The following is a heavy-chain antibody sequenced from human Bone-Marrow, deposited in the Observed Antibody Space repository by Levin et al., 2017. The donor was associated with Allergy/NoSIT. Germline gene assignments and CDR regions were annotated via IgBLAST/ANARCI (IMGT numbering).Heavy chain of an antibody. CDR1: GGSFSGYK. V-gene: IGHV4-34*01. D-gene: IGHD3-10*01. Sequence: PSETLSLTCSVFGGSFSGYKWSWIRQSPDKGLEWIGEIDHSRSTHYSRSLRSRVTMSVSMDTSKNDFSLQLTSVTAADTAVYYCARGLRYYGSGSYYTWFDVWGQGTLVTVSS. CDR2: IDHSRST. CDR3: ARGLRYYGSGSYYTWFDV. J-gene: IGHJ5*02.